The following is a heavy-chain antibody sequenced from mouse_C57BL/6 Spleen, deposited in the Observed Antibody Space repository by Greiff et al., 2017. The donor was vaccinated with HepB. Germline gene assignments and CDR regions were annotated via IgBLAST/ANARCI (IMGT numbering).Heavy chain of an antibody. D-gene: IGHD1-1*01. J-gene: IGHJ1*03. CDR2: IYPGDGDT. CDR3: ARTTTVPYWYFDV. CDR1: GYAFSSSW. V-gene: IGHV1-82*01. Sequence: VKVVESGPELVKPGASVKISCKASGYAFSSSWMNWVKQRPGKGLEWIGRIYPGDGDTNYNGKFKGKATLTADKSSSTAYMQLSSLTSEDSAVYFCARTTTVPYWYFDVWGTGTTVTVSS.